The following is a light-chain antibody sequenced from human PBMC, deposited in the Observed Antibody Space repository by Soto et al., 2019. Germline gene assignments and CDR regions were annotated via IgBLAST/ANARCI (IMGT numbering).Light chain of an antibody. V-gene: IGLV2-14*01. CDR1: SSDVGGSNY. Sequence: QSVLTQPASVSGSPGQSITISCTGTSSDVGGSNYVSWYQQHPGKAPKLMIYEVSNRPSGVSNRFSGSKSGNTASLTISGLQAEDEADYYCSSYTSSSTVVFGGGTKVTVL. J-gene: IGLJ2*01. CDR3: SSYTSSSTVV. CDR2: EVS.